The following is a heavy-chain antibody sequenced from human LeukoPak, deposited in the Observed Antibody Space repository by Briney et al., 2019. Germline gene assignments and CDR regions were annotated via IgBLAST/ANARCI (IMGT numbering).Heavy chain of an antibody. J-gene: IGHJ4*02. CDR1: GFSVSGGYY. CDR3: ARGGGLVGPSDY. CDR2: IHHGASG. Sequence: PSETLSLTCSVSGFSVSGGYYWGWIRQTPGEGLEWIGSIHHGASGYYNPSLRSRVTVSLDTPKNQFSLRMTSVTAADTAVYYCARGGGLVGPSDYWGQGILVTVSA. V-gene: IGHV4-38-2*02. D-gene: IGHD3-16*01.